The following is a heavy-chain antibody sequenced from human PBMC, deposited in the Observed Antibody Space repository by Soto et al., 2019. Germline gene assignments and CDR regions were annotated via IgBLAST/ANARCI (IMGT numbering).Heavy chain of an antibody. CDR3: AKDASSGSYIDY. J-gene: IGHJ4*02. CDR1: GFTFSSYG. Sequence: LRLSCAASGFTFSSYGMHWVRQAPGKGLEWVAVISYDGSNKYYADSVKGRFTISRDNSKNTLYLQMNSLRAEDTAVYYCAKDASSGSYIDYWGQGTLVTVSS. CDR2: ISYDGSNK. D-gene: IGHD1-26*01. V-gene: IGHV3-30*18.